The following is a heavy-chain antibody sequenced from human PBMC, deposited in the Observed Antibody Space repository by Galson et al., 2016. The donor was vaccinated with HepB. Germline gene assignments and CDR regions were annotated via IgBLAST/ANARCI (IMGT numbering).Heavy chain of an antibody. J-gene: IGHJ3*02. V-gene: IGHV3-7*05. CDR2: IDQDGSEK. CDR1: GFTFSNYW. D-gene: IGHD3-22*01. Sequence: SLRLSCAASGFTFSNYWMSWVRQAPGKGLEWVANIDQDGSEKYYVDSVKGRVTISRDNAKNALYLQMNSQGAEDTAVYYCARDNPRRENSGYHAFDIWGQGTMVTVSS. CDR3: ARDNPRRENSGYHAFDI.